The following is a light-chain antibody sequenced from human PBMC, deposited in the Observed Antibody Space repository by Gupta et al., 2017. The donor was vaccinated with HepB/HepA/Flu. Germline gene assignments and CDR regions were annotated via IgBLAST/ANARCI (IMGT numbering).Light chain of an antibody. CDR3: MQSLQNHPRNT. CDR2: LGS. J-gene: IGKJ2*01. V-gene: IGKV2-28*01. Sequence: EIVMTQSPFSLPVSPGEPASISCRSSQSLLHSNGYNYLDWYLQKPGQSPQLLIYLGSNRASGGLDRFSGSGEGTDFTLKISRGEAEDVGVYYCMQSLQNHPRNTFGQGTKLEIK. CDR1: QSLLHSNGYNY.